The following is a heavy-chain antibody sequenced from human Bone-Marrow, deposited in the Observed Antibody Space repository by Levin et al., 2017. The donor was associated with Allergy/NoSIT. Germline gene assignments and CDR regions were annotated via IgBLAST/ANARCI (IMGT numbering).Heavy chain of an antibody. CDR1: GFTFSNAW. J-gene: IGHJ4*02. V-gene: IGHV3-15*01. Sequence: GGSLRLSCAASGFTFSNAWMSWVRQAPGKGLEWVARIKSKTINGATDYAAPVKGRFTISRDDSKNTLFLQMNSLKIEDTALYYCTTGLLGSWGQGTLVTVSS. CDR3: TTGLLGS. CDR2: IKSKTINGAT. D-gene: IGHD2-21*01.